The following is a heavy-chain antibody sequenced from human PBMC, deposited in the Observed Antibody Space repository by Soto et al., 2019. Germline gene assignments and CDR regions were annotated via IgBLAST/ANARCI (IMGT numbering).Heavy chain of an antibody. J-gene: IGHJ5*02. CDR3: ARAMDAVRASKDNWFDP. V-gene: IGHV4-34*01. CDR1: GGSFSGYY. D-gene: IGHD2-2*03. CDR2: INHSGST. Sequence: SETLSLTCAVYGGSFSGYYWSWIRQPPGKGREWIGEINHSGSTNYNPSLKSRVTISVDTSKNQFSLKLSSVTAADTAVYYCARAMDAVRASKDNWFDPWGQGTLVTVSS.